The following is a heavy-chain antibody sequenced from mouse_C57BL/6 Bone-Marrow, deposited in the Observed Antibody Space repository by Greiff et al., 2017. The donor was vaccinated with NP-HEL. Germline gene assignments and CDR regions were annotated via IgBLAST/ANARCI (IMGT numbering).Heavy chain of an antibody. V-gene: IGHV2-5*01. D-gene: IGHD3-3*01. Sequence: QVHVKQSGPGLVQPSQSLSISCTVSGFSLTSYGVHWVRQSPGKGLEWLGAIWRGGSTDYNAAFMSRLSINKDNTKSQVFFKMKSLQADDAAIYYCAGRAWFAYWGQGTLVTVSA. CDR3: AGRAWFAY. J-gene: IGHJ3*01. CDR1: GFSLTSYG. CDR2: IWRGGST.